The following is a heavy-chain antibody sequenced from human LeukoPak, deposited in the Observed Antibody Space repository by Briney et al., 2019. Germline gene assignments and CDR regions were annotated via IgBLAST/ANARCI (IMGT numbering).Heavy chain of an antibody. V-gene: IGHV3-23*01. J-gene: IGHJ6*03. CDR2: VSGSAGST. CDR1: GFTLSSYS. CDR3: AVSFYYYYMDV. Sequence: GGSLRLSCAASGFTLSSYSMNWVRQAPGKGLEWVSAVSGSAGSTYYADSVKGRFTISRDNSKNTLYLQMNSLRAEDTAVYYCAVSFYYYYMDVWGKGTTVTVSS. D-gene: IGHD1-7*01.